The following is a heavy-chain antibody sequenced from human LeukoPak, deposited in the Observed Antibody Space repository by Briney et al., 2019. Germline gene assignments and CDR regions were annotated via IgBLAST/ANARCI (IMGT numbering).Heavy chain of an antibody. D-gene: IGHD5-12*01. CDR1: EFNVTRNY. J-gene: IGHJ4*02. CDR2: ISAGGTT. Sequence: GGSLRLSCTASEFNVTRNYITWVRQAPGKGLEWVARISAGGTTHYAAPVNARFIASRDDSKATVYLQMNSLTTEDTAVYYCATAPTRDWLPYFHYWGQGTVVSVSS. CDR3: ATAPTRDWLPYFHY. V-gene: IGHV3-15*01.